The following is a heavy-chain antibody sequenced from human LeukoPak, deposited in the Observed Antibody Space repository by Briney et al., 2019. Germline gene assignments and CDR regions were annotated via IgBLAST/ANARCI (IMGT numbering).Heavy chain of an antibody. Sequence: SETLSLTCTVSGGSISSYQWSWIRQPPGKGLEWIGNIYYSGSANYNPSLKSRVTISVDTSKNQFSLKLSPVTAADTAVYFCARGVWHYYYYYMDVWGKGTTVTISS. CDR1: GGSISSYQ. D-gene: IGHD2-21*01. CDR2: IYYSGSA. J-gene: IGHJ6*03. V-gene: IGHV4-59*01. CDR3: ARGVWHYYYYYMDV.